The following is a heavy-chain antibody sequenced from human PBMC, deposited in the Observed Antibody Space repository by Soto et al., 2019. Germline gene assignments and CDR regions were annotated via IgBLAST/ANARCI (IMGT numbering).Heavy chain of an antibody. CDR2: INHSGST. V-gene: IGHV4-34*01. CDR3: ARGVEMATIGDYFDD. CDR1: GGSFSGYY. J-gene: IGHJ4*02. Sequence: SETLSLTCAVYGGSFSGYYWSWIRQPPGKGLEWIGEINHSGSTNYNPSLKSRVTISVDTSKNQFSLKLSSVTAADTAVYYCARGVEMATIGDYFDDWGQGTLVTVSS. D-gene: IGHD5-12*01.